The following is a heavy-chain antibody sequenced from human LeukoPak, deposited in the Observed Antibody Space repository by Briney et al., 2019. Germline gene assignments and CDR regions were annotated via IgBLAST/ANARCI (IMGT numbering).Heavy chain of an antibody. CDR1: GGSISGYY. D-gene: IGHD6-19*01. V-gene: IGHV4-4*07. Sequence: SETLSLTCSVSGGSISGYYWSWVRQPVGKGLEWIGHFYASGITNYNPSLKSRVTMSVDTSQKQFSLRLSSVTAADTAVYYCARVNVIAVADSFDPWGQGTLVTVSS. J-gene: IGHJ5*02. CDR2: FYASGIT. CDR3: ARVNVIAVADSFDP.